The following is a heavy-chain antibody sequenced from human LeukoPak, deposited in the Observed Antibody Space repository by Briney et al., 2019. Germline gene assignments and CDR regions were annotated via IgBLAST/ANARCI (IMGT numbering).Heavy chain of an antibody. CDR2: FSGGGDS. D-gene: IGHD6-6*01. Sequence: GGSLRLSCAASGFTSGIYAVSWVRQAPGKGLEWVSAFSGGGDSYYADSVKGRFTISRDNSKKILYLQMNSLRAEDTAVYYCAAPPGLSSSPRWGYYYYYGMDVWGQGTTVTVSS. CDR3: AAPPGLSSSPRWGYYYYYGMDV. V-gene: IGHV3-23*01. CDR1: GFTSGIYA. J-gene: IGHJ6*02.